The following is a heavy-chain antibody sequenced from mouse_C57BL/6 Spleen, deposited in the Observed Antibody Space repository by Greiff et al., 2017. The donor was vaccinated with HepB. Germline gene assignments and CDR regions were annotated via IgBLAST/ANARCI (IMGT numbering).Heavy chain of an antibody. Sequence: VQLQQPGAELVMPGASVKLSCKASGYTFTSYWMHWVKQRPGQGLEWIGEIDPSDSYTNYNQKFKGKSTLTVDKSSSTAYMQLSSLTSEDSAVYYCARGGGRKGPSYFDYWGQGTTLTVSS. V-gene: IGHV1-69*01. D-gene: IGHD3-3*01. CDR2: IDPSDSYT. J-gene: IGHJ2*01. CDR3: ARGGGRKGPSYFDY. CDR1: GYTFTSYW.